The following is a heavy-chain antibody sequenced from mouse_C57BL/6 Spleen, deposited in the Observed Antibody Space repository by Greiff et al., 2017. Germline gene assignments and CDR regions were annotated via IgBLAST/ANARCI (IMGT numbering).Heavy chain of an antibody. J-gene: IGHJ3*01. CDR1: GFTFSSYA. CDR3: TRAPGVGNYGFAY. V-gene: IGHV5-9-1*02. D-gene: IGHD2-1*01. CDR2: ISSGGDYI. Sequence: DVKLVESGEGLVKPGGSLKLSCAASGFTFSSYAMSWVRQTPEQRLEWVAYISSGGDYIYSADTVKGRFTISRDNARNTLYLQMSSLKSEYTAIYYCTRAPGVGNYGFAYWGQGTLVTVSA.